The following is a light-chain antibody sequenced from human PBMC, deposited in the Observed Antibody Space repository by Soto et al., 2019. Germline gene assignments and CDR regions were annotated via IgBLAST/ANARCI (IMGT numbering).Light chain of an antibody. CDR1: SSDVGSYNC. CDR2: EVN. V-gene: IGLV2-8*01. CDR3: SSYAGSNNFPYV. J-gene: IGLJ1*01. Sequence: QSALAQPPSASGSPGQSVTISCTGTSSDVGSYNCVSWYQQHPGKAPKLMIYEVNKRPSGVPDRFSGSKSGNTASLTVSGLQAEDEADYYCSSYAGSNNFPYVFGTGTKATVL.